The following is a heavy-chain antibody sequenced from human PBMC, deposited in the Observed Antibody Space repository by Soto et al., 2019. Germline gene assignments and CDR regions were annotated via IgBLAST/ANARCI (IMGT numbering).Heavy chain of an antibody. J-gene: IGHJ6*03. Sequence: QDQLVQSGVEVKKPGASVKVSCKASGYSFTNYGITWVRQAPGQGFEWMGWISAYNGNTNYAQKFQGRVTMTTDASTCTAYLELRSLRSDDTAVYYSARDRGVPPPVAGNTHYYYYMDVWGKGTTVTVPS. CDR3: ARDRGVPPPVAGNTHYYYYMDV. CDR1: GYSFTNYG. V-gene: IGHV1-18*01. D-gene: IGHD6-19*01. CDR2: ISAYNGNT.